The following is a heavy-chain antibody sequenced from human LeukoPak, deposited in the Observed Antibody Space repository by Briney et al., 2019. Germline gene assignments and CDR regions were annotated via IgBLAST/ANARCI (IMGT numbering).Heavy chain of an antibody. Sequence: GGSLRLSCAASGFTFSTHGMHWVRQAPGKGLEWVAVISHDGSNEHYADSVKGRFIISRDNSKNTLYLQVNSLRSEDTAVYYCARVSGWLVHFDYWGQGTLVTVSS. J-gene: IGHJ4*02. V-gene: IGHV3-30-3*01. CDR3: ARVSGWLVHFDY. CDR2: ISHDGSNE. CDR1: GFTFSTHG. D-gene: IGHD6-19*01.